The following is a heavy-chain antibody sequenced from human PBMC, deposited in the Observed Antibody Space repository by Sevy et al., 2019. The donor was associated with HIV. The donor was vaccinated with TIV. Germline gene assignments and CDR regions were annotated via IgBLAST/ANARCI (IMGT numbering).Heavy chain of an antibody. CDR2: ISSSSSTI. CDR1: GFTFSSYS. V-gene: IGHV3-48*02. D-gene: IGHD1-26*01. CDR3: ARDADIVGARAAEYFQH. J-gene: IGHJ1*01. Sequence: GGSLRLSCAASGFTFSSYSMNWVRQAPGKGLEWVSYISSSSSTIYYADSVKGRFTISRDNAKNSLYLQMNSLRDEDTAVYYCARDADIVGARAAEYFQHWGQGTLVTVSS.